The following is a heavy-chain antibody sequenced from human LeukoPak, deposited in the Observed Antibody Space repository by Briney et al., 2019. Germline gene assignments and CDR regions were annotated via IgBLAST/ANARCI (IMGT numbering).Heavy chain of an antibody. CDR3: GRTYYYGSGSYYNWFDP. CDR2: IYPGDSDT. Sequence: GESLKISCKGSGYSFTSYWIGWVRQMPGKGLEWMGIIYPGDSDTRYSPSFQGQVTISADKSISTAYLQWSSLKASDTAMYYCGRTYYYGSGSYYNWFDPWGQGTLVTVSS. J-gene: IGHJ5*02. CDR1: GYSFTSYW. D-gene: IGHD3-10*01. V-gene: IGHV5-51*01.